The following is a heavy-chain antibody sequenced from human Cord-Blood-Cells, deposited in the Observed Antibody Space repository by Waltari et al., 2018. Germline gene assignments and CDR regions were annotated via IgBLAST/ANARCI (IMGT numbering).Heavy chain of an antibody. CDR3: ARGASGGSSFDY. D-gene: IGHD2-15*01. J-gene: IGHJ4*02. Sequence: QVQLVQSGAEVKKPGASVKVSCKASGYTFTSYAIHWVRQAPGQRLEWMGWINAGNGNTKYSQKFQGRVTITRDTSASTAYMELSSLRSEDTAVYYCARGASGGSSFDYWGQGTLVTVSS. V-gene: IGHV1-3*01. CDR1: GYTFTSYA. CDR2: INAGNGNT.